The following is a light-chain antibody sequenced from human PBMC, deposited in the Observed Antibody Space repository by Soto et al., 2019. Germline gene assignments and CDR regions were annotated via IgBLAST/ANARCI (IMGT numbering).Light chain of an antibody. CDR1: SSNIGSNT. J-gene: IGLJ2*01. V-gene: IGLV1-44*01. CDR3: AAWYDSLNGGQV. Sequence: QSVLTQPPSASGTPGQRVTISCSGSSSNIGSNTVNWYQQLPGTAPKLLIYSNNQRPSGVPDRFSGSKSGTSASLAISGLQSEDEADYYCAAWYDSLNGGQVFGGGTQLTVL. CDR2: SNN.